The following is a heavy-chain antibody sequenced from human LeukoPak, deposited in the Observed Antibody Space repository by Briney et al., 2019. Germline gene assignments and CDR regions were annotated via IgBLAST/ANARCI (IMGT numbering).Heavy chain of an antibody. V-gene: IGHV1-69*13. Sequence: ASVKVSCKASGGTFISYAISWVRRAPGQGLEWMGGIIPIFGTANYAQKFQGRVTITADESTSTAYMGLSSLRSEDTAVYYCATGGITMVRGVLDYWGQGTLVTVSS. CDR2: IIPIFGTA. CDR1: GGTFISYA. CDR3: ATGGITMVRGVLDY. D-gene: IGHD3-10*01. J-gene: IGHJ4*02.